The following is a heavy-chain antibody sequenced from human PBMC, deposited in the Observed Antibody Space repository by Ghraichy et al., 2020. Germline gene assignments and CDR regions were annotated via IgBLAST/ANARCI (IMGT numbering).Heavy chain of an antibody. Sequence: GSLRLSCAASGFTFSSYSMNWVRPAPGKGLEWVSSISSSSSYIYYADSVKGRFTISRDNAKNSLYLQMNSLRAEDTAVYYCARQRITMVRGPLPPDYWGQGTLVTVSS. CDR2: ISSSSSYI. J-gene: IGHJ4*02. CDR1: GFTFSSYS. D-gene: IGHD3-10*01. V-gene: IGHV3-21*01. CDR3: ARQRITMVRGPLPPDY.